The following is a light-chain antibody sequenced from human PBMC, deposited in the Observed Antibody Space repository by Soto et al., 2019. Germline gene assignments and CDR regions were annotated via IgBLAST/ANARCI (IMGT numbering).Light chain of an antibody. J-gene: IGKJ1*01. CDR1: QSISSW. Sequence: DIQMTQSPSTLSASVGDRDTITCRASQSISSWLAWYQQKPGKAPKLLIYKASYLQSGVPSRFSGSGSGTEFTLTISSLQPDDFATYYCHQYKTYWTFGQGTKVEI. V-gene: IGKV1-5*03. CDR3: HQYKTYWT. CDR2: KAS.